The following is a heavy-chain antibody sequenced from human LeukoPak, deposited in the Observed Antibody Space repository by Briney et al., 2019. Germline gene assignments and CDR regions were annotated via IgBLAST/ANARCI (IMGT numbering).Heavy chain of an antibody. CDR3: AKGSAVADIYFDY. D-gene: IGHD6-19*01. V-gene: IGHV3-23*01. CDR2: IIGSGGST. CDR1: GYTFRTYA. Sequence: GGSLRLSCVVSGYTFRTYAMSWVRQARGKGLECVSAIIGSGGSTYSADSVRGRFTISRDNSKNTLYLQMHRLRAEDTAVYYCAKGSAVADIYFDYWGQGVLVTVSS. J-gene: IGHJ4*02.